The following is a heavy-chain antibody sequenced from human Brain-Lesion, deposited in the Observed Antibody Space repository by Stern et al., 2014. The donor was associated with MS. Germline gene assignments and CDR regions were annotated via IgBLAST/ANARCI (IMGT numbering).Heavy chain of an antibody. CDR3: ATYYYDSTGYNDF. Sequence: QVQLVQSGAEVKKPGASVKVSCKASGYTFTGYYIHWVRQAPGQGLAWMGWINPKSGGTNYAQKFQGRVTMTRDTSINTAYMELSRLRSDDTAVYYCATYYYDSTGYNDFWGQGTLVTVSS. D-gene: IGHD3-22*01. CDR1: GYTFTGYY. CDR2: INPKSGGT. V-gene: IGHV1-2*02. J-gene: IGHJ4*02.